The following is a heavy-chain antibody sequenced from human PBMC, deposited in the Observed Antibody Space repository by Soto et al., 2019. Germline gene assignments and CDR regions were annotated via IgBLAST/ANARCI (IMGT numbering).Heavy chain of an antibody. V-gene: IGHV4-34*01. CDR2: INNGGGT. Sequence: QVQLQQWGAGLLKPSETLSLTCAVYGESFSGYYWSWIRQPPGRGLEWIGEINNGGGTNYNPSLKSRVTMSVDTSKNQFSLRLSSVTAADTAVYYCARGVVRRVIIQYTRFFDYWGQGTLVTASS. D-gene: IGHD3-10*01. CDR3: ARGVVRRVIIQYTRFFDY. J-gene: IGHJ4*02. CDR1: GESFSGYY.